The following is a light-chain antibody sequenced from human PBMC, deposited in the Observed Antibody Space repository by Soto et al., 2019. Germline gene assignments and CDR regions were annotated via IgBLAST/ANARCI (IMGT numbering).Light chain of an antibody. Sequence: DVVLTQSPLSLPVTLGQPASISCRSSQSLVHSDGIAYFSWFQXRPGRSPRRXIYKVSNRDSGVPARFSGSGSGTDLAMKISRVEAEDVGVYYGMQGTHWPITFGQGTRLEIK. CDR2: KVS. CDR3: MQGTHWPIT. V-gene: IGKV2-30*02. J-gene: IGKJ5*01. CDR1: QSLVHSDGIAY.